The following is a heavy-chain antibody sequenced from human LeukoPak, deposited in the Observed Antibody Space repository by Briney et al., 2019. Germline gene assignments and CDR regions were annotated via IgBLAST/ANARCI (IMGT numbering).Heavy chain of an antibody. CDR1: GGSFSGYY. CDR2: INHSGST. D-gene: IGHD3-10*01. J-gene: IGHJ6*02. Sequence: SETLSLTCAVYGGSFSGYYWSWIRQPPGKGLEWIGEINHSGSTNYNPSLKSRVTISVDTSKNQFSLKLSSVTAADTAVYYCARERYHGIYYYGMDVWGQGTTVTVSS. CDR3: ARERYHGIYYYGMDV. V-gene: IGHV4-34*01.